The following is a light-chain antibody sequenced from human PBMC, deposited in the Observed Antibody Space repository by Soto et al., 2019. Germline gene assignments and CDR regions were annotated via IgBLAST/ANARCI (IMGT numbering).Light chain of an antibody. CDR1: QSISSW. J-gene: IGKJ1*01. CDR3: QQYYNYST. Sequence: DVQMTQSPSTLSASVGDRVTITCRASQSISSWLAWYQQKPGKAPKLLIYDASSLESGVPSRFSGSGSGTEFTLTISSLQPDDFATYFCQQYYNYSTLGQGTKVDIK. CDR2: DAS. V-gene: IGKV1-5*01.